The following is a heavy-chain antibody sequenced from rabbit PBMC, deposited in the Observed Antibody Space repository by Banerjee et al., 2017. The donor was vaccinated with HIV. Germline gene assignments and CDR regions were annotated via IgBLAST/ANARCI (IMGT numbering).Heavy chain of an antibody. CDR2: IDPVFGST. Sequence: QSLEESGGDLVQPGGSLKLSCKASGFDFSSYYMSWVRQAPGKGLEWIGYIDPVFGSTYYAGWVNGRFTISSHNAQNTLYLQLNSLTAADTATYFCVRGGSGWGDYYGMDLWGQGTLVTVS. D-gene: IGHD4-1*01. J-gene: IGHJ6*01. CDR3: VRGGSGWGDYYGMDL. CDR1: GFDFSSYY. V-gene: IGHV1S7*01.